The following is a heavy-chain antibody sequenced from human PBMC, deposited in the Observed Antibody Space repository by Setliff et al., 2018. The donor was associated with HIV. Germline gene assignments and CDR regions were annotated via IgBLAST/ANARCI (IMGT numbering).Heavy chain of an antibody. CDR2: IYTSGNT. D-gene: IGHD6-19*01. CDR3: ARGRYSSGWYKDAFDI. V-gene: IGHV4-61*02. CDR1: GGSISSGSYY. J-gene: IGHJ3*02. Sequence: SETLSLTCTVSGGSISSGSYYWSWIRQPAGKGLAWIGRIYTSGNTNYNPSLKSRVTISADTSKKQFSLKLNSVTAADTAVYYCARGRYSSGWYKDAFDIWGQGTMVTVSS.